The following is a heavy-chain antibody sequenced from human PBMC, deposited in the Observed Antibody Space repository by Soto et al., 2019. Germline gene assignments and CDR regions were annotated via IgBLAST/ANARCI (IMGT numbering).Heavy chain of an antibody. V-gene: IGHV3-21*01. CDR3: ARWAVAGTSKGY. Sequence: GGSLRLSCAASGFTLSLYTINWVRQAPGKGLEWVSSLGVSDDRFYADSVKGRFTISRDNAKNSLYLQMNSLRAEDTAVYYCARWAVAGTSKGYWGQGTLVTVSS. CDR2: LGVSDDR. J-gene: IGHJ4*02. D-gene: IGHD6-19*01. CDR1: GFTLSLYT.